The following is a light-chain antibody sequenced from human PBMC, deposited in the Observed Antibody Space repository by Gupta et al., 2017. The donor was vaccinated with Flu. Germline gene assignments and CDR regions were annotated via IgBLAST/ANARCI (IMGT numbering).Light chain of an antibody. J-gene: IGLJ2*01. CDR2: EVS. Sequence: QSALTQPASVSASPAQSITISCTGTSSDVGGDKYVSWYQQHPGKAPKLMIYEVSNRPSGVSNRFSGSQSGNTASLTISGLQAEDEADYYCSSYTSSSTVLFGGGTKLTVL. CDR3: SSYTSSSTVL. V-gene: IGLV2-14*01. CDR1: SSDVGGDKY.